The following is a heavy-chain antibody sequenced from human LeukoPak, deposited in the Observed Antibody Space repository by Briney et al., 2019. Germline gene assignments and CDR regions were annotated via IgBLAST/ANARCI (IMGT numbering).Heavy chain of an antibody. J-gene: IGHJ6*03. V-gene: IGHV5-51*01. CDR3: ARRSMMDILEPLNYYYMDV. D-gene: IGHD3-9*01. CDR2: IYPGDSDT. Sequence: GESLKISCKGSGYSFISHWIGWVRQVPGKGLEWMGIIYPGDSDTRYSPAFEGQVTMSVDKSISTAYLQWSSLKASDTAMYYCARRSMMDILEPLNYYYMDVWGKGTTVTVSS. CDR1: GYSFISHW.